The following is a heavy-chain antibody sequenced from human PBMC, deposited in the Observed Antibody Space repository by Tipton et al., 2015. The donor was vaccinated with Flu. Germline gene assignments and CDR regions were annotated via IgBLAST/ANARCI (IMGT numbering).Heavy chain of an antibody. CDR1: DGSISSSSHY. CDR2: IYYTGYP. Sequence: TLSLTCSVSDGSISSSSHYWGWIRQSPGRGLEWVGSIYYTGYPYHNPSLKSRLAMSIDTSKIQFSLRLSSMTAADTAVYYCAKVKFGWVESWAQGILATVSS. CDR3: AKVKFGWVES. D-gene: IGHD3-16*01. J-gene: IGHJ5*01. V-gene: IGHV4-39*07.